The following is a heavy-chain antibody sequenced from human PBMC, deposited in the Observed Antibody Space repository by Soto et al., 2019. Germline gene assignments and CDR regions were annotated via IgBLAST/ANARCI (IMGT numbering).Heavy chain of an antibody. Sequence: TGGSLRLSCAASGFTFSSYGMHWVRQAPGKGLEWVAVISYDGSNKYYADSVKGRFTISRDNSKNTLYLQMNSLRAEDTAVYYCAKDRSVVVVAAALRDPFGYWGQGTLVTVSS. CDR1: GFTFSSYG. D-gene: IGHD2-15*01. CDR3: AKDRSVVVVAAALRDPFGY. V-gene: IGHV3-30*18. CDR2: ISYDGSNK. J-gene: IGHJ4*02.